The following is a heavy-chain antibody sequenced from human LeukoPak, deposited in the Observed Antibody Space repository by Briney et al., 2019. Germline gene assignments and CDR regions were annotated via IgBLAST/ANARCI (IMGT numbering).Heavy chain of an antibody. J-gene: IGHJ4*02. D-gene: IGHD3-10*01. CDR2: MNPNSGNT. Sequence: ASVKVSCKASGYTFTNYDINWVRQASGQGLEWMGWMNPNSGNTGYAQKFQGRVTMTRDTSTSTVYMELSSLRSEDTAVYYCARDKSITMVRGVIGYWGQGTLVTVSS. V-gene: IGHV1-8*01. CDR3: ARDKSITMVRGVIGY. CDR1: GYTFTNYD.